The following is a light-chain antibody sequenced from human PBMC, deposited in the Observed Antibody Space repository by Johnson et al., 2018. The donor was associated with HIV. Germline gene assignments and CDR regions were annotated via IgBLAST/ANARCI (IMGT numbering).Light chain of an antibody. V-gene: IGLV1-51*01. J-gene: IGLJ1*01. CDR2: DNN. Sequence: QSVLTQPPSVSAAPGQKVTISCSGSSSYIGNNYVSWYQQLPGTAPKLLIYDNNKRPSGIPDRFSGSKSGTSATLGITGLQTGDEADYYCGTWDSSLSGGVFGTGTKVTVL. CDR1: SSYIGNNY. CDR3: GTWDSSLSGGV.